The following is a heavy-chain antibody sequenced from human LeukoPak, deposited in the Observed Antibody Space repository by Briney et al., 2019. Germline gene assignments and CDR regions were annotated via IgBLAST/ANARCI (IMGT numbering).Heavy chain of an antibody. J-gene: IGHJ5*02. CDR2: IYPGDSDT. CDR3: ARLRDTGTQYNWNQRRPRWSNWFDP. V-gene: IGHV5-51*01. D-gene: IGHD1-20*01. Sequence: GESLKISCKNSGYTFTSYWIGWVRQMPGKGLEWMGIIYPGDSDTRYSPSFQGQVTISADKSISTAYLQWSSLKASDTAMYYCARLRDTGTQYNWNQRRPRWSNWFDPWGQGTLVTVSS. CDR1: GYTFTSYW.